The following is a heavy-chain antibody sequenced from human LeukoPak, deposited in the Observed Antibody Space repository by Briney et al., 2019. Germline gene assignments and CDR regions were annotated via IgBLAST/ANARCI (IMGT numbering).Heavy chain of an antibody. J-gene: IGHJ4*02. CDR3: AKGHLRFLEWSFFDY. D-gene: IGHD3-3*01. CDR2: IYSGGST. CDR1: GFTVSSNY. Sequence: GGSLRLSCAASGFTVSSNYMSWVRQAPGKGLEWVSVIYSGGSTYYADSVKGRFTISRDNSKNTLYLQMNSLRAEDTAVYYCAKGHLRFLEWSFFDYWGQGTLVTVSS. V-gene: IGHV3-53*01.